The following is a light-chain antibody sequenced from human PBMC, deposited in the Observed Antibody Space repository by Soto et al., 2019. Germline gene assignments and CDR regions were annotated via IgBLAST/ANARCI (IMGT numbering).Light chain of an antibody. CDR2: AAS. CDR1: RSVSSSY. J-gene: IGKJ1*01. Sequence: EMVLTQSPGTLSLSPGERASLSCRASRSVSSSYLAWYQQRPGQAPRLLIYAASSRATGIPDRFSGSGSGTDFTLTISRLEPEDFAVYYCQQYGTSPRTFGQGTKVDIK. CDR3: QQYGTSPRT. V-gene: IGKV3-20*01.